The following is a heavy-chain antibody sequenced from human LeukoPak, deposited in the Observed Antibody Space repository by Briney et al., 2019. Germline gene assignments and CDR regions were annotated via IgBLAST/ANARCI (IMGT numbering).Heavy chain of an antibody. CDR3: ARATLSGWYGEDYYYGMDV. D-gene: IGHD3-10*01. CDR2: ISYDGSNK. V-gene: IGHV3-30-3*01. CDR1: GFTFSSYA. Sequence: GGSLRLSCAASGFTFSSYAMHWVRQAPGKGLEWVAVISYDGSNKYYADSVKGRFTISRDNSKNTLYLQMNSLRAEDTAVYYCARATLSGWYGEDYYYGMDVWGQGTTVTVSS. J-gene: IGHJ6*02.